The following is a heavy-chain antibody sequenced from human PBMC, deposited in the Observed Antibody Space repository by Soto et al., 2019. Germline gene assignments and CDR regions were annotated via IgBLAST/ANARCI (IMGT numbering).Heavy chain of an antibody. D-gene: IGHD1-26*01. Sequence: QLQLHESGPGLVKPSETLSLTCNVSGDSIGRFYWSWIRQSAGKGLEWIGRVYSTGGVTYNPALKGRATISLDRSNNHLSLEMNSVTAADTAVYFCARDLSGTGLDIWGRGTRVSVSS. V-gene: IGHV4-4*07. J-gene: IGHJ6*02. CDR3: ARDLSGTGLDI. CDR2: VYSTGGV. CDR1: GDSIGRFY.